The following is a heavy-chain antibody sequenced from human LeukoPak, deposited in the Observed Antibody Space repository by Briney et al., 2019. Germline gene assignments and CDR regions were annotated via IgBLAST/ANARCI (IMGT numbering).Heavy chain of an antibody. V-gene: IGHV1-18*04. J-gene: IGHJ4*02. D-gene: IGHD3-10*01. Sequence: ASVKVSCKASGYTFTSYGISWVRQAPGQGLEWMGWISAYNGNTNYAQKLQGRVTMTTDTSTSTAYMELRSLRSDDTAVYYCARDIEYYYGSGVGYFDYWGQGTLVTVSS. CDR2: ISAYNGNT. CDR1: GYTFTSYG. CDR3: ARDIEYYYGSGVGYFDY.